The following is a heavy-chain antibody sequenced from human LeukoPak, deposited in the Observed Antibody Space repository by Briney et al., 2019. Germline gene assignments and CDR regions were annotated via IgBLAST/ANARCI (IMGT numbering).Heavy chain of an antibody. CDR3: ARAPFQYCSGGSCYSGYFDY. Sequence: SQTLSLTCTVPGGSISSGSYYWSWIRQPAGKGLEWIGRIYTSGSTNYNPSLKSRVTISVDTSKNQFSLKLSSVTAADTAVYYCARAPFQYCSGGSCYSGYFDYWGQGTLVTVSS. CDR1: GGSISSGSYY. V-gene: IGHV4-61*02. D-gene: IGHD2-15*01. CDR2: IYTSGST. J-gene: IGHJ4*02.